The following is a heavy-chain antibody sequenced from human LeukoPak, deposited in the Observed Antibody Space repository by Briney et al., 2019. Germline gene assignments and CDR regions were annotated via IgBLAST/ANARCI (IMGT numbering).Heavy chain of an antibody. D-gene: IGHD6-13*01. V-gene: IGHV1-8*01. CDR1: GYTFTSYD. CDR3: ARWDGYSSSPDY. J-gene: IGHJ4*02. Sequence: GASVKVSCKASGYTFTSYDINWVRQATGQGLEWMGWINPNSGDTGYAQRFQGRVTMTRDTSIRTIYMEIYMELTGLRFDDTALYYCARWDGYSSSPDYWGQGTLVTVSS. CDR2: INPNSGDT.